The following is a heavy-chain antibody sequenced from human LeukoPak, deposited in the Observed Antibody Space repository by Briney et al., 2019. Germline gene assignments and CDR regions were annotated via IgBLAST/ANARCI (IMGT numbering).Heavy chain of an antibody. J-gene: IGHJ5*02. D-gene: IGHD2-15*01. Sequence: GGSLRLSCAASGFTFSSYWMHWVRQAPGKGLVWVSRINGDGSSTSYADSVKGRFTISRDNAKNTLYLQMNSLRAEDTAVYYCARDRPYCSGGSCYSRGWFDPWGQGTLVTVSS. CDR2: INGDGSST. CDR3: ARDRPYCSGGSCYSRGWFDP. V-gene: IGHV3-74*01. CDR1: GFTFSSYW.